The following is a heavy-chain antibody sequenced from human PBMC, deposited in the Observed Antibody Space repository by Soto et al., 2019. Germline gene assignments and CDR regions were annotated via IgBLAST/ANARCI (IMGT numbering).Heavy chain of an antibody. D-gene: IGHD3-3*01. Sequence: PSETLSLTCSVSGGSISSGDYCWSWIRQPPGKGLEWIGYIYYSGSTYYNPSLKSRVTISVDTSKNQFSLKLSSVTAADTAVYYCARENLEWLSGTNWFAPWGQGTLVTVSS. CDR3: ARENLEWLSGTNWFAP. CDR2: IYYSGST. J-gene: IGHJ5*02. V-gene: IGHV4-30-4*02. CDR1: GGSISSGDYC.